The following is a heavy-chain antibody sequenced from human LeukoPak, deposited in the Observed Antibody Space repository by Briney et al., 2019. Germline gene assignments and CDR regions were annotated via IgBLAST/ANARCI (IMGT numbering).Heavy chain of an antibody. D-gene: IGHD5-12*01. CDR1: GFTFSNAW. CDR2: IKSKTDGGTT. V-gene: IGHV3-15*01. CDR3: VRVYGYSGYDSKYYYVMDA. Sequence: GGSLRLSCAASGFTFSNAWMSWVRQAPGKGLEWVGRIKSKTDGGTTDYAAPVKGRFTISRDDSKNTLYLRMNSLKTEDTAVYYCVRVYGYSGYDSKYYYVMDAWGQGTTVTVSS. J-gene: IGHJ6*02.